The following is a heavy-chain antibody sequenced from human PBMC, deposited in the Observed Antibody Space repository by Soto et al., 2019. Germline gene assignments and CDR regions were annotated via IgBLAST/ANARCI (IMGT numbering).Heavy chain of an antibody. V-gene: IGHV3-23*01. CDR3: AKSGVVAATRFPPGYFQH. J-gene: IGHJ1*01. CDR2: ISGSGGTT. Sequence: EVQLLESGGGLVQPGGSLRLACAASGFTFSSYAMSWVRQAPGKGLEWVSAISGSGGTTYYADSVEGRFTISRDNSKNTLYLQMNGPRAEDTAVYSCAKSGVVAATRFPPGYFQHWGRGTLVTVSS. CDR1: GFTFSSYA. D-gene: IGHD2-15*01.